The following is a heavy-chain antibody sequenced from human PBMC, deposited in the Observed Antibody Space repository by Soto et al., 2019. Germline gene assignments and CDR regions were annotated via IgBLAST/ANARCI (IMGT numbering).Heavy chain of an antibody. CDR3: ARVRLPGGLNWFDT. Sequence: RLQRHRRAAAEFKSGSYALQWVRQTQGKGLEWVALISNDGSNEYYADSVKGRFTISRDNSKNTLYLHMNSLRAEDTAVYYCARVRLPGGLNWFDTWGQGTLVTVSS. CDR1: EFKSGSYA. J-gene: IGHJ5*02. CDR2: ISNDGSNE. D-gene: IGHD7-27*01. V-gene: IGHV3-30-3*01.